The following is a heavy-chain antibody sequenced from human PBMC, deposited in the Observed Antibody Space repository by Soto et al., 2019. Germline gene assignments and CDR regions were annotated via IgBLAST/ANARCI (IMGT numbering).Heavy chain of an antibody. CDR3: ARAHYDILTGPIDY. CDR2: IYYSGST. J-gene: IGHJ4*02. D-gene: IGHD3-9*01. V-gene: IGHV4-59*01. CDR1: GGSISSYY. Sequence: SETLSLTCTVPGGSISSYYWSWIRQPPGKGLEWIGYIYYSGSTNYNPSLKSRVTISVDTSKNQFSLKLSSVTAADTAVYYCARAHYDILTGPIDYWGQGTLVTVSS.